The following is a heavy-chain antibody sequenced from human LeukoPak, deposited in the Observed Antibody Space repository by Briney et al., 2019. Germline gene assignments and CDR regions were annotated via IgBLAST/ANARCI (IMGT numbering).Heavy chain of an antibody. Sequence: PSETLSLTCTVSGGSISSSSYYWGWIRQPPGKGLEWIGSIYYSGSTYYNPSLKSRVTISVDTSKNQFSLKLSSVTAADTAVYYCARDIYDSSGLDAFDIWGQGTMVTVSS. D-gene: IGHD3-22*01. CDR2: IYYSGST. J-gene: IGHJ3*02. CDR1: GGSISSSSYY. CDR3: ARDIYDSSGLDAFDI. V-gene: IGHV4-39*02.